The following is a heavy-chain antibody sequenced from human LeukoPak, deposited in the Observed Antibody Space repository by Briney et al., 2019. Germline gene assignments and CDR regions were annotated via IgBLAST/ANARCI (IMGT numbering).Heavy chain of an antibody. CDR3: ARVVKLYWVYFDY. CDR1: GFTFSSSV. V-gene: IGHV3-53*01. Sequence: GGSLRLSCAASGFTFSSSVMSWVRQAPGKGLEWVSVIYSGGSTYYADSVKGRFTISRDNSKNTLYLQMNSLRAEDTAVYYCARVVKLYWVYFDYWGQGTLVTVSS. J-gene: IGHJ4*02. D-gene: IGHD2-2*02. CDR2: IYSGGST.